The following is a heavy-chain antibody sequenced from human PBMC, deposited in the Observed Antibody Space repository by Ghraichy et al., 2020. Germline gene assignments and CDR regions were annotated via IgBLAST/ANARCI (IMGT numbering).Heavy chain of an antibody. CDR1: GYKFTGFY. Sequence: ASVKVSCKTSGYKFTGFYIHWVRQAPGQGLEWMGRMNPDSGVTHPAQRFQGRVTMTRDTSINTAYLQLSSLTYDDTAVYYCVTWPGGSGIGAFDFWGQGTLVAVSS. V-gene: IGHV1-2*06. CDR2: MNPDSGVT. D-gene: IGHD3-10*01. CDR3: VTWPGGSGIGAFDF. J-gene: IGHJ4*02.